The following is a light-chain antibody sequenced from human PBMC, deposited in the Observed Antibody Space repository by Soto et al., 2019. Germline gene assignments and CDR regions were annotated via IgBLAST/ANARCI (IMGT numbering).Light chain of an antibody. CDR2: EGS. J-gene: IGLJ2*01. V-gene: IGLV2-23*01. CDR1: SSDVGSYNL. CDR3: CSYAGRSTVV. Sequence: QSVLTQPASVSGSPGQSITISCTGTSSDVGSYNLVSWYQQHPGKAPKLMIYEGSKRPSGVSNRFSGSKSGNTASLTISGLQAEDEAAYYCCSYAGRSTVVFGGGTKLTVL.